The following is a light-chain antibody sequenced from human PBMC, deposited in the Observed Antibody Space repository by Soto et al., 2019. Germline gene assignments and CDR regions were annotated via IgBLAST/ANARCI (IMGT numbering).Light chain of an antibody. CDR2: EVS. Sequence: QSALTQPASVSGSPGQSITISCTGTSSYVGSYNLVSWYQQHPGKAPKLMIYEVSKRPSGVSNRFSGSKSGNTASLTISGLQAEDEADYYCCSYAGSSADVVFGGGTQLT. CDR3: CSYAGSSADVV. CDR1: SSYVGSYNL. V-gene: IGLV2-23*02. J-gene: IGLJ2*01.